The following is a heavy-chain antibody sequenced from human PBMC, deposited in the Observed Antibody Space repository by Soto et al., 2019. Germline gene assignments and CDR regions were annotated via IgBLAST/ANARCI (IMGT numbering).Heavy chain of an antibody. CDR1: GYTFTSYG. CDR3: ARTGGGGYYEILTGYQDY. V-gene: IGHV1-18*01. Sequence: ASVKVSCKASGYTFTSYGISWVRQAPGQGLEWMGWISAYNGNTNYAQKLQGRVTMTTDTSTSTAYMELRSLRSDDTAVYYCARTGGGGYYEILTGYQDYWCQGTLVTVS. D-gene: IGHD3-9*01. J-gene: IGHJ4*02. CDR2: ISAYNGNT.